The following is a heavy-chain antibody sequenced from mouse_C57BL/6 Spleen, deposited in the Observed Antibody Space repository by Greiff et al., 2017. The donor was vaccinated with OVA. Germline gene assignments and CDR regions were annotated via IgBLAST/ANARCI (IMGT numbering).Heavy chain of an antibody. D-gene: IGHD1-1*01. J-gene: IGHJ4*01. V-gene: IGHV1-69*01. CDR3: ARAYYGSRGAMDY. Sequence: QVQLQQPGAELVMPGASVKLSCKASGYTFTSYWMHWVKQRPGQGLEWIGEIDPSDSYTNYNQKFKGKSTLTVDKSSSTAYMQLSSLTSEDSAVDYCARAYYGSRGAMDYWGQGTSVTVSS. CDR1: GYTFTSYW. CDR2: IDPSDSYT.